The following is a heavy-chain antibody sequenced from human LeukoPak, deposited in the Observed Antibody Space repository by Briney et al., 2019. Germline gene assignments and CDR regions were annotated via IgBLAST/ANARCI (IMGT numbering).Heavy chain of an antibody. CDR3: ARRGHCSNYGADY. Sequence: ASVKVSCKASGYTFTGYYMHWVRQAPGQGLEWMGWINPNSGGTNYAQKFQGRVTMTGDTSISTAYMELSRLRSDDTAVYYCARRGHCSNYGADYWGQGTLVTVSS. V-gene: IGHV1-2*02. J-gene: IGHJ4*02. D-gene: IGHD4-11*01. CDR2: INPNSGGT. CDR1: GYTFTGYY.